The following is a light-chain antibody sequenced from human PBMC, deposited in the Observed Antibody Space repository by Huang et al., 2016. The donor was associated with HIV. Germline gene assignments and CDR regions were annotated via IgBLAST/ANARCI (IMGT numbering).Light chain of an antibody. CDR1: QGVSSN. Sequence: EIVMTQSPATLAVSPGERATLSCRASQGVSSNVAWYQQKPGQAPRLLIYGASTRATGIPARFSGSGSGTEFTLTISSLQSEDFAVYHCQQYYDRPLSFGGGTKVEIK. V-gene: IGKV3-15*01. CDR2: GAS. CDR3: QQYYDRPLS. J-gene: IGKJ4*01.